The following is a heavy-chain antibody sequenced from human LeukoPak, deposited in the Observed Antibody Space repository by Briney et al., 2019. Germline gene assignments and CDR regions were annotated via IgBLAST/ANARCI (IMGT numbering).Heavy chain of an antibody. V-gene: IGHV5-51*01. Sequence: GESLKISCKGSGYSFTSYWIGWVRQMPGKGLEWMGIIYPGDSDTRYSPSFQGQVTISADKSISTAYLQWSSLKASDTAMYYCDYVGYCSSTSCGPFDYWGQGTLVTVSS. D-gene: IGHD2-2*03. CDR2: IYPGDSDT. CDR3: DYVGYCSSTSCGPFDY. J-gene: IGHJ4*02. CDR1: GYSFTSYW.